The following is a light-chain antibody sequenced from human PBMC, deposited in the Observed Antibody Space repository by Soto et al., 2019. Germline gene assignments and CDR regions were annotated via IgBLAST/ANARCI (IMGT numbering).Light chain of an antibody. CDR3: QQYNNWPRT. V-gene: IGKV3-15*01. Sequence: EIMFSQSPCSLSLSQGERATLSCRASHSVSSDFLAWYQEKPGQAPRLLIYGASTRATGIPARFSGSGSGTEFTLTISSLQSEDFAVYYCQQYNNWPRTFGQGSMV. CDR2: GAS. J-gene: IGKJ1*01. CDR1: HSVSSD.